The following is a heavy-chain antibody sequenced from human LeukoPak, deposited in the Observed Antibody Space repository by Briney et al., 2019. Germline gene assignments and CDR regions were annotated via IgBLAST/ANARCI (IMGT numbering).Heavy chain of an antibody. V-gene: IGHV3-23*01. D-gene: IGHD3-16*02. CDR2: ISGSGGST. J-gene: IGHJ6*03. CDR1: GFTFSSYG. Sequence: GGTLRLSCAASGFTFSSYGMSWVRQAPGKGLEWVSAISGSGGSTYYADSVKGRFTISRDNSKNTLYLQMNSLRAEDTAVYYCAKDNGGYDYVWGSYRYTVEDYYYYMDVWGKGTTVTVSS. CDR3: AKDNGGYDYVWGSYRYTVEDYYYYMDV.